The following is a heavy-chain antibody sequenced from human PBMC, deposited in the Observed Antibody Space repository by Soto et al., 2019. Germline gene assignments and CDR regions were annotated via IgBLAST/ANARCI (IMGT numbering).Heavy chain of an antibody. CDR3: VRDRGYTGYVLEY. D-gene: IGHD5-12*01. Sequence: ESGGGLVQPGGSLRLSCAASGFTFRSYAMNWVRQAPGKGLEWVSYINSGSSTIYYADSAKGRFTISRDNAKNSLYLQMNSLRDEDTAVYFCVRDRGYTGYVLEYWGQGALVTVSS. V-gene: IGHV3-48*02. CDR1: GFTFRSYA. CDR2: INSGSSTI. J-gene: IGHJ4*02.